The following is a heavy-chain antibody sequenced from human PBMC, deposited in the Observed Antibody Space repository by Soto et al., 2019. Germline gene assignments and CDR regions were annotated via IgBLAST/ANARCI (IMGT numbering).Heavy chain of an antibody. Sequence: SVKVSCKASGGTFSGYAISWVRQAPGQGLEWMGGIIPIFGTANYAQKFQGRVTITADESTSTAYMELSSLRSEDKAVYYCARENAVERKKYCSGGSCYEALIYYYGMDVWGQGTTVTVSS. CDR1: GGTFSGYA. J-gene: IGHJ6*02. D-gene: IGHD2-15*01. V-gene: IGHV1-69*13. CDR2: IIPIFGTA. CDR3: ARENAVERKKYCSGGSCYEALIYYYGMDV.